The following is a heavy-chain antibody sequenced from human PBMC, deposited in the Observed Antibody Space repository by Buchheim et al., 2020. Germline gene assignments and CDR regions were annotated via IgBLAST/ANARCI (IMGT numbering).Heavy chain of an antibody. CDR1: GGSISSGSYY. CDR2: IYTSGSN. Sequence: QVQLQESGPGLVKPSQTLSLTCTVSGGSISSGSYYWSWIRQPAGKGLEWIGRIYTSGSNNYNPSLKSRVTISVDTSKNHFSLKLSSVTAADTAVYYCARDKAYYDFWSGRYYYYGMDVWGQGTT. J-gene: IGHJ6*02. V-gene: IGHV4-61*02. CDR3: ARDKAYYDFWSGRYYYYGMDV. D-gene: IGHD3-3*01.